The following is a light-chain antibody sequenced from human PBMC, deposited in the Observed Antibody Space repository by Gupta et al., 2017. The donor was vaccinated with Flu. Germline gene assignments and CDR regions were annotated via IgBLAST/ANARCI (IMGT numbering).Light chain of an antibody. Sequence: DIQMTQSPSSLSASVGDRVTITCRASQSISSYVNWYQQTPGKAPKLLIYAASRLQSGVPSRFSGSGAGTDFTLTISSRQPEDFATYYCQQSYSTPRTFGQGTKVEIK. CDR2: AAS. CDR3: QQSYSTPRT. CDR1: QSISSY. J-gene: IGKJ1*01. V-gene: IGKV1-39*01.